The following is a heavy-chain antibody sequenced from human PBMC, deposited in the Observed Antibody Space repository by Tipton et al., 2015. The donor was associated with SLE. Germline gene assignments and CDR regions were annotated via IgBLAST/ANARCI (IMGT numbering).Heavy chain of an antibody. CDR2: IYHSGST. CDR1: GYSISSGYY. J-gene: IGHJ3*02. V-gene: IGHV4-38-2*01. D-gene: IGHD5-24*01. Sequence: LRLSCAVSGYSISSGYYWGWIRQPPGKGLEWIGSIYHSGSTYYNPSLKSRVTISVDTSKNQFSLKLSSVTAADTAVYYCARGWLQPSGAFDIWGQGTMVTVSS. CDR3: ARGWLQPSGAFDI.